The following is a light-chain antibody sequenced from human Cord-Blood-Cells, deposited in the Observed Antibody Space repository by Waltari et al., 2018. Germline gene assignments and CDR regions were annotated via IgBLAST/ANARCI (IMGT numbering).Light chain of an antibody. CDR3: QQYYSTPGT. CDR2: RAA. V-gene: IGKV4-1*01. CDR1: QSVLYSSNNKNY. Sequence: DIVMTQSPDSLAVSMGERATINCKASQSVLYSSNNKNYLAWYQQKPGQPPKLLIYRAATRESGVPDRLSGSVSGTDFTLTISSLQAGDVAVYYCQQYYSTPGTFGQGTKVEIK. J-gene: IGKJ1*01.